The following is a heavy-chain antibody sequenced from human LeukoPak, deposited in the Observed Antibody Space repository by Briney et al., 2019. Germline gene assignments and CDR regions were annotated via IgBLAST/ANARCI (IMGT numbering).Heavy chain of an antibody. CDR3: ARERRSTIVRGVTTSNWLYP. D-gene: IGHD3-10*01. V-gene: IGHV4-31*03. Sequence: SETLSLTCTLSGGYISSCGYYCRWIRQHPGKGLEWIGYIYYSGSTYYNPSLKSRVTISVDTSKNQFSLKLSSVTAADTAVYYCARERRSTIVRGVTTSNWLYPLGQGTLVTVSS. J-gene: IGHJ5*02. CDR1: GGYISSCGYY. CDR2: IYYSGST.